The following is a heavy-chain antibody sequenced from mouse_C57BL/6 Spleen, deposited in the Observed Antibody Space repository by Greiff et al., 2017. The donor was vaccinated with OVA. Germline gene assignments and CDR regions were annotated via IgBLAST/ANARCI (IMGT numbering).Heavy chain of an antibody. J-gene: IGHJ4*01. V-gene: IGHV1-52*01. CDR1: GYTFTSYW. Sequence: QVQLQQPGAELVRPGSSVKLSCKASGYTFTSYWMHWVKQRPIQGLEWIGNIDPSDSETHYNQKFKDKATLTVDKSSSTAYMQLSSLTSEDSAVYYCARGSSTDYYAMDYWGQGTSVTVSS. CDR2: IDPSDSET. CDR3: ARGSSTDYYAMDY.